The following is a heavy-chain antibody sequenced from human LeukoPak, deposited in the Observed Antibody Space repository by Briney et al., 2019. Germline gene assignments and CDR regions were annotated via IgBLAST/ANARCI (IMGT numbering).Heavy chain of an antibody. CDR2: IWSDGRNK. D-gene: IGHD4-17*01. Sequence: GESLRLSCAASGFTFSSFWMHWVRQAPGKGLEWVAVIWSDGRNKFYADSVKGRFTVSRDNSKNTLFLQMSSLRADDTALYYCAREVTNDAFDIWGQGTMVTVSS. J-gene: IGHJ3*02. CDR1: GFTFSSFW. CDR3: AREVTNDAFDI. V-gene: IGHV3-33*08.